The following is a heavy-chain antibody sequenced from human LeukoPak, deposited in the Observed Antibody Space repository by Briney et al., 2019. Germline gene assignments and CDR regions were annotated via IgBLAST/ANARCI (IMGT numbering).Heavy chain of an antibody. J-gene: IGHJ5*02. CDR1: GGSISSGSYY. D-gene: IGHD5-24*01. CDR2: IYTSGST. Sequence: SQTLSLTCTVSGGSISSGSYYWSWIRQPAGKGLEWIGRIYTSGSTNYNPSLKSRVTISVDTSKNQFSLKLSSVTAADTAVYYCARVEMATIWFSVNPWGQGTLVTVSS. V-gene: IGHV4-61*02. CDR3: ARVEMATIWFSVNP.